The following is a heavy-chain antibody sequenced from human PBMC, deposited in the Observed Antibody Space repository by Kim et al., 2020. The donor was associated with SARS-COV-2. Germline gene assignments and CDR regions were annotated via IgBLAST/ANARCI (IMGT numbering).Heavy chain of an antibody. Sequence: GGSLRLSCAASGFTFSSYAMSWVRQAPGKGLEWVSAISGSGGSTYYADSVKGRFTISRDNSKNTLYLQMNSLRAEDTAVYYCAKSSGVGTYYYDSSGYYFAYWGPGTLVTVSS. D-gene: IGHD3-22*01. CDR2: ISGSGGST. CDR1: GFTFSSYA. J-gene: IGHJ4*02. CDR3: AKSSGVGTYYYDSSGYYFAY. V-gene: IGHV3-23*01.